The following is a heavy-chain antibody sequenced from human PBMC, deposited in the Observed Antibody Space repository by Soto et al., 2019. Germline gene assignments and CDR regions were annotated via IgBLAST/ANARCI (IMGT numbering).Heavy chain of an antibody. V-gene: IGHV1-18*01. J-gene: IGHJ4*02. CDR2: ISAYNGNT. Sequence: QVQLVQSGAEVKKPGASVKVSCKASGYTFASYAISWVRQAPGQGLEWMGWISAYNGNTNYAQKLQGRVTMTTDTVTSPASMDPRGQCSADASVYYCARGPSAPDYWGQGTLVTVSS. CDR3: ARGPSAPDY. CDR1: GYTFASYA.